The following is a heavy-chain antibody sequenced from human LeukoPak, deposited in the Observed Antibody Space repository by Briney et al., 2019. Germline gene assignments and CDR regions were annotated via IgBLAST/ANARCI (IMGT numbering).Heavy chain of an antibody. CDR3: ARANYYDTSGYSRGAFDI. CDR2: MNPNSGDT. J-gene: IGHJ3*02. CDR1: GYTFTSYD. Sequence: ASVKVSCKASGYTFTSYDINWVRQATGQGLEWMGWMNPNSGDTGYAQKFQGRVTMTRSTSISTAYMELSSLRTDDTAVYYCARANYYDTSGYSRGAFDIWGQGTMVTVSS. V-gene: IGHV1-8*01. D-gene: IGHD3-22*01.